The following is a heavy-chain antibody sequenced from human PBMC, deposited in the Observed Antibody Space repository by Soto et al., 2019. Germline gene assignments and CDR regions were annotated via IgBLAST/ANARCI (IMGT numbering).Heavy chain of an antibody. J-gene: IGHJ6*02. Sequence: ASVKVSCKASGYTFTSYGISWVRQAPGQGLEWMGWISAYNGNTNYAQKLQGRVTMTTDTSTSTAYMELRSLRSDDTAVYYCARRAVLRFLEWPSYGMDVCGQGTTVTVSS. D-gene: IGHD3-3*01. CDR3: ARRAVLRFLEWPSYGMDV. CDR2: ISAYNGNT. V-gene: IGHV1-18*04. CDR1: GYTFTSYG.